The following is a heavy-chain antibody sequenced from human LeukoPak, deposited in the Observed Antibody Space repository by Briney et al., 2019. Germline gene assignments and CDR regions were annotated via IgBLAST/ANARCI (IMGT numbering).Heavy chain of an antibody. V-gene: IGHV1-8*01. CDR1: GYTFTSYD. J-gene: IGHJ4*02. CDR2: MNPNSGNT. D-gene: IGHD6-13*01. CDR3: ARIAAAGNRRLNY. Sequence: EASVKVSCKAPGYTFTSYDINWVRQATGQGLEWMGWMNPNSGNTGYAQKFQGRITMTRNTSISTAYMELSSLTSEDTAVYYCARIAAAGNRRLNYWGQGTLVTVSS.